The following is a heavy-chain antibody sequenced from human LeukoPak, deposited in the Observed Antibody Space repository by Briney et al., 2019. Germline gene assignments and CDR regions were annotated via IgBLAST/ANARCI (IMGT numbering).Heavy chain of an antibody. CDR2: IIPIFGTA. Sequence: SVKVSCKASGGTFSSYAISWVRQAPGQGLEWLGGIIPIFGTANYAQKFQGRVTITTDESTSTAYMELSSLRSEDTAVYYCARGVDDVFDIWGQGTMVTVSS. CDR1: GGTFSSYA. V-gene: IGHV1-69*05. D-gene: IGHD2-21*01. CDR3: ARGVDDVFDI. J-gene: IGHJ3*02.